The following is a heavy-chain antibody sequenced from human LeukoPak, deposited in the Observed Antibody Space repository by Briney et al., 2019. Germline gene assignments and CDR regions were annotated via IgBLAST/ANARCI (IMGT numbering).Heavy chain of an antibody. Sequence: ASVKVSCKASGYTFTSYGISWVRQAPGQGLEWMRWISAYNGNTNYAQKLQGRVTMTTDTSTSTAYMELRSLRSDDTAVYYCARDYIGITMIVVVNTNAFDIWGQGTMVTVSS. J-gene: IGHJ3*02. V-gene: IGHV1-18*01. CDR1: GYTFTSYG. CDR2: ISAYNGNT. CDR3: ARDYIGITMIVVVNTNAFDI. D-gene: IGHD3-22*01.